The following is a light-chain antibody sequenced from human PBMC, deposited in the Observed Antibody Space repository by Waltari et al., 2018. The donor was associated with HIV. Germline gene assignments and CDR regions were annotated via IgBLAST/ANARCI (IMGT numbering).Light chain of an antibody. J-gene: IGKJ1*01. CDR3: HNYATSSHT. Sequence: DFQLPQSPSIISASVETRVTIPCRASQSIYQWVAWYQQTPGKAPKVLMFAASTLVDGVPSRFSGSASGTEFNFTITSLQPDDFATYYCHNYATSSHTFGQGTKV. CDR2: AAS. V-gene: IGKV1-5*03. CDR1: QSIYQW.